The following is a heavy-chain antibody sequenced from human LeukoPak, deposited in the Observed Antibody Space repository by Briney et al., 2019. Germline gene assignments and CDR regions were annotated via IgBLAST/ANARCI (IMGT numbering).Heavy chain of an antibody. Sequence: GESLKISCKDSRYSISTYWIGWVRQMPGKGLEWMGIIYPGDSDTRYSPSFQGQVTISADKSISTAYLQWSSLKASDTAMYYCARGNGDPAGYFDYWGQGTLVTVSS. CDR1: RYSISTYW. CDR3: ARGNGDPAGYFDY. V-gene: IGHV5-51*01. D-gene: IGHD4-17*01. CDR2: IYPGDSDT. J-gene: IGHJ4*02.